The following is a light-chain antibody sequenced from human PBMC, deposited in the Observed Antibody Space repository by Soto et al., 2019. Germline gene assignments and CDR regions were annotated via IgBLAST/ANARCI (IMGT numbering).Light chain of an antibody. CDR2: GAS. Sequence: DIVLTQSPGTLSFSPGERATLSCRASQSVSSSYLAWYQQKPGQAPRLLIYGASRRATGIPDRFSGGGSGTDFTLTISRLEPEDFVVYYCQHYGTSAARTFGQGTKVEIK. CDR1: QSVSSSY. V-gene: IGKV3-20*01. CDR3: QHYGTSAART. J-gene: IGKJ1*01.